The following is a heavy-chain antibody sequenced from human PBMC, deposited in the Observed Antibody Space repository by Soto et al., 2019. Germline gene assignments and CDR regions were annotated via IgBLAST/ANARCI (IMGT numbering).Heavy chain of an antibody. CDR1: GGTFSSYA. Sequence: SVKVSCKASGGTFSSYAISWVRQAPGQGLEWMGGIIPIFGTANYAQKFQGRVTITADESSSTAYMELSSLRSEDTAVYYCSRTWRVNLPNQPMNYWGQGTLVTVSS. V-gene: IGHV1-69*13. CDR2: IIPIFGTA. J-gene: IGHJ4*02. D-gene: IGHD2-2*01. CDR3: SRTWRVNLPNQPMNY.